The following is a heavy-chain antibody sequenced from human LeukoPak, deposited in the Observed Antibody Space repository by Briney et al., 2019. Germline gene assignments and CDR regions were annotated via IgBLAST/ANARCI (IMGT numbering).Heavy chain of an antibody. Sequence: SETLSLTCAVSGGSISSGGYSWSWIRQPPGTGLEWIGYIYHSRSTYYNPSLKSRVTISVDRSKNQFSLKLSSVTAADTAVYYCARATYDFWSGYPYYFDYWGQGTLVTVSS. CDR2: IYHSRST. V-gene: IGHV4-30-2*01. J-gene: IGHJ4*02. CDR1: GGSISSGGYS. D-gene: IGHD3-3*01. CDR3: ARATYDFWSGYPYYFDY.